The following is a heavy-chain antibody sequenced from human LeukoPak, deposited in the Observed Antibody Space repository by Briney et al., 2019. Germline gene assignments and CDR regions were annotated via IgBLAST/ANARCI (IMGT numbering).Heavy chain of an antibody. Sequence: PGRSLRLSCAASGFTFDDYAMHWVRQAPGKGLEWVSGISWNSGSIGYADSVKGRFTISRDNAKNSLYLQMNSLRAEDTALYYCAKVAGPYDSSGYLLDYWGQGTLVTVSS. CDR1: GFTFDDYA. J-gene: IGHJ4*02. D-gene: IGHD3-22*01. V-gene: IGHV3-9*01. CDR3: AKVAGPYDSSGYLLDY. CDR2: ISWNSGSI.